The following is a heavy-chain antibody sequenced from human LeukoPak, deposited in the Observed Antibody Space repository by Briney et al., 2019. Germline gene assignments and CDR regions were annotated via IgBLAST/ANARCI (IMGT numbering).Heavy chain of an antibody. D-gene: IGHD6-19*01. CDR1: EFTFSYYS. J-gene: IGHJ6*03. CDR2: ISSSSDSI. CDR3: ARAVAGTFYYYYYMDV. Sequence: GGSLRLSCAASEFTFSYYSMNWVRQAPGKGLEWVSYISSSSDSIYYADSVKGRFTTSRDDAKNSLYLQMNSLRAEDTAVYYCARAVAGTFYYYYYMDVWGKGTTVTVSS. V-gene: IGHV3-48*04.